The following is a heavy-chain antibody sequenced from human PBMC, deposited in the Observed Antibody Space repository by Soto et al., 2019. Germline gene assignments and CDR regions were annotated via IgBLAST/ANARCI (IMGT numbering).Heavy chain of an antibody. CDR1: GGSISSSNW. CDR2: IYHSGST. J-gene: IGHJ6*02. CDR3: ASSPVTGIYYAMDV. V-gene: IGHV4-4*02. D-gene: IGHD6-19*01. Sequence: SETLSLTCAVSGGSISSSNWWSWVRQPPGKGLEWIGEIYHSGSTNYNPSLKSRITISLDTSKNQISLKLSSVTAADTAVYYCASSPVTGIYYAMDVWGQGTTVTVSS.